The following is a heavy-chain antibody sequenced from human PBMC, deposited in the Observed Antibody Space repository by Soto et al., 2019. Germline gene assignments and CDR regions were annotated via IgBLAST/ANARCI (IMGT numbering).Heavy chain of an antibody. V-gene: IGHV1-69*12. CDR1: GGTFSSYA. CDR3: AINTYGTDNYSRYGMDV. CDR2: IIPIFGTA. J-gene: IGHJ6*02. Sequence: QVQLVQSGAEVKKPGSSVKVSCKAYGGTFSSYAISWVRQAPGQGLEWLGGIIPIFGTADYAQKFQGRVTTTADEATSTAYMELSSLISEGTAVYYFAINTYGTDNYSRYGMDVWGQGTRVTVSS. D-gene: IGHD5-18*01.